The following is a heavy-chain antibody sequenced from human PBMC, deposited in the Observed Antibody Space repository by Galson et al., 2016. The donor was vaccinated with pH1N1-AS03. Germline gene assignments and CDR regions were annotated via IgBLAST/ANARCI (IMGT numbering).Heavy chain of an antibody. D-gene: IGHD1-26*01. CDR1: GYSISSGFH. V-gene: IGHV4-38-2*01. J-gene: IGHJ4*02. CDR2: ISHSGNT. CDR3: ARSSGSYQFDY. Sequence: ETLSLTCAVSGYSISSGFHWAWVRQPPSKGLEWIGTISHSGNTYYNPSLKSRVTMSVDTSKNQFSLKLSSVTAADAAVYYCARSSGSYQFDYWGQGTLVTVSS.